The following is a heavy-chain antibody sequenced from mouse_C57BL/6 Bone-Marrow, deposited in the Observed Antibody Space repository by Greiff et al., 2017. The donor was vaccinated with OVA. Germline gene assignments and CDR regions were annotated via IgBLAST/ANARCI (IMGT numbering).Heavy chain of an antibody. CDR2: IYPGSGNT. D-gene: IGHD2-10*01. CDR3: AREAYYGKGYFDV. Sequence: QVQLQQPGPELVKPGASVKISCKASGYSFTSYYIHWVKQRPGQGLEWIGWIYPGSGNTKYNEKFKGKATLTADTSSSTAYMQLSSLTSEDSAVYYCAREAYYGKGYFDVWGTGTPVTVSS. J-gene: IGHJ1*03. V-gene: IGHV1-66*01. CDR1: GYSFTSYY.